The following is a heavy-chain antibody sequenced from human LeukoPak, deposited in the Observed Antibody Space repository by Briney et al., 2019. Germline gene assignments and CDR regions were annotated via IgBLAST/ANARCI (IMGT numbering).Heavy chain of an antibody. CDR1: GFTFSTYA. Sequence: GGSLRLSCAASGFTFSTYAMSWVRQAPGKGLEWVSAIRGSGGTTYYADSMKGRFTISRDNSKNTLYLQMNSLRAEDTAVYYCVKDPIILARGVIITGSYYFDYWGQGTLVTVSS. CDR2: IRGSGGTT. CDR3: VKDPIILARGVIITGSYYFDY. V-gene: IGHV3-23*01. D-gene: IGHD3-10*01. J-gene: IGHJ4*02.